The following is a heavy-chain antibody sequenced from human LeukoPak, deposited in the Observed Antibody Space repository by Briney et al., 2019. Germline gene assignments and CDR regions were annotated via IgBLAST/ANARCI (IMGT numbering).Heavy chain of an antibody. V-gene: IGHV4-59*08. J-gene: IGHJ4*02. Sequence: SETLSLTCTVSGGSISSYYWSWIRQPPGKGLEWIGYIYYSGNTKYNPSLKSRVTISVDTSKNQFSLKLSSVTAADTAVYYCARLVRTYYYDSSGYYWDYWGQGTLVTVSS. CDR3: ARLVRTYYYDSSGYYWDY. CDR1: GGSISSYY. D-gene: IGHD3-22*01. CDR2: IYYSGNT.